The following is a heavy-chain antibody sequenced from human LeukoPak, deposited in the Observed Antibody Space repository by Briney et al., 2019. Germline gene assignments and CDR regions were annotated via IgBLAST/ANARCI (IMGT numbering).Heavy chain of an antibody. D-gene: IGHD3-22*01. CDR3: ARQRGYYDSTSGMDV. V-gene: IGHV5-51*01. Sequence: PGESLKISCKGSGYRFTSYWIGWWRQMPAKGLEWMVSVYPGDSDTRYSPSFQGQVTISADKSISTAYLQWSSLKASDTAMYYCARQRGYYDSTSGMDVWGQGTTVTVSS. CDR2: VYPGDSDT. CDR1: GYRFTSYW. J-gene: IGHJ6*02.